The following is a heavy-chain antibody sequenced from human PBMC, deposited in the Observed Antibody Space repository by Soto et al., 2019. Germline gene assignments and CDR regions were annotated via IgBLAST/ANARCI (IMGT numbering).Heavy chain of an antibody. CDR3: ARELMPAAGSGDFYAMDV. V-gene: IGHV3-30*04. CDR1: GFTFSSYT. J-gene: IGHJ6*02. CDR2: ITYNGNE. D-gene: IGHD6-13*01. Sequence: GSLRLSCAASGFTFSSYTMHWVRQAPGKGLEWVAVITYNGNEYYTDSVRGRFTISRDSSRTTVYLQMNSLRPGDTALYYCARELMPAAGSGDFYAMDVWGQGTTVTVSS.